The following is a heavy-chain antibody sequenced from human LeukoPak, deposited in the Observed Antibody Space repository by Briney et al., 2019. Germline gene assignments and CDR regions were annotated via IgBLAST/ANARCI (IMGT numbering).Heavy chain of an antibody. J-gene: IGHJ4*02. Sequence: ASVKVSCKASGYTFTSYGISWVRQAPGQGLEWMGWISAYNGNTNYAQKLQGRVTMTTDTSTSTAYMELRSLRSDDTAVYYCAREVLTYYHGSGSAYYFDYWGQGTLVTVSS. CDR2: ISAYNGNT. D-gene: IGHD3-10*01. CDR1: GYTFTSYG. V-gene: IGHV1-18*04. CDR3: AREVLTYYHGSGSAYYFDY.